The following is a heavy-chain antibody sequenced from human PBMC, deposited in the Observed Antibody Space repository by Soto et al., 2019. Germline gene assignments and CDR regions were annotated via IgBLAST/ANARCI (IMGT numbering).Heavy chain of an antibody. V-gene: IGHV3-23*01. J-gene: IGHJ6*02. D-gene: IGHD4-17*01. Sequence: EEQLLASGGGLVQPGGSLTLSCAASGFTFRAYGMSWIRQTPEKGLEWVASINLFDGRTYYTDSVKGRFTISKDDSKSTVSLQLNSLRVDDTAIYYCARGGVYGKDHYYPGMDVWGQGRPVTVS. CDR2: INLFDGRT. CDR3: ARGGVYGKDHYYPGMDV. CDR1: GFTFRAYG.